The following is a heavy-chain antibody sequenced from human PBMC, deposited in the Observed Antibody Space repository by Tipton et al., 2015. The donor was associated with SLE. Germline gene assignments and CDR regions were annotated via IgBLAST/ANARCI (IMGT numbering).Heavy chain of an antibody. V-gene: IGHV4-30-2*01. CDR1: GASIGSGGYS. D-gene: IGHD3-22*01. CDR2: IYYSGSTS. CDR3: ARVVLHYDSSGYYFDY. Sequence: TLSLTCAVSGASIGSGGYSWNWIRQPPGKGLQWIGYIYYSGSTSSYKSSLKSRVTMSVDTSRNQFSLRLSSGTAADTAVYYCARVVLHYDSSGYYFDYWGQGILVTVSS. J-gene: IGHJ4*02.